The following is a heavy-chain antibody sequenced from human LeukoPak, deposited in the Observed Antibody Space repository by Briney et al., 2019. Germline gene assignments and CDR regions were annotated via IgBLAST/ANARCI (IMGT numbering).Heavy chain of an antibody. J-gene: IGHJ4*02. V-gene: IGHV4-59*12. CDR2: IYYSGST. D-gene: IGHD3-16*01. CDR1: GGSISSYY. Sequence: SETLSLTCTVSGGSISSYYWSWIRQPPGKGLEWIGYIYYSGSTYYNPSLKSRVTISVDRSKNQLSLKLSSVTAADTAVYYCARGGDLAYFDYWGQGTLVTVSS. CDR3: ARGGDLAYFDY.